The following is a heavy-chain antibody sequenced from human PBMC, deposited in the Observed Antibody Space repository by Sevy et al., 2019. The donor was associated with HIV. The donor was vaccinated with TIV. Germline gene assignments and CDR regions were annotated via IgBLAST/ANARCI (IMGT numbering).Heavy chain of an antibody. CDR1: GFTLSNYW. CDR3: ARDLFSGSYYENY. CDR2: IEQDGSDK. D-gene: IGHD1-26*01. Sequence: GGSLRLSCAASGFTLSNYWMSWVRQAPGKGLEWVANIEQDGSDKYYVDSVKGRFTISRDNAKNSLYLQMNSLRAEDTAVYYCARDLFSGSYYENYWGQGTLDTVSS. V-gene: IGHV3-7*01. J-gene: IGHJ4*02.